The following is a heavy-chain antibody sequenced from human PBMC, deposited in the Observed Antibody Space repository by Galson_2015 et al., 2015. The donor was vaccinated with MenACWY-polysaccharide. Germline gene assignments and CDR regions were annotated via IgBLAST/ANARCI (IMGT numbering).Heavy chain of an antibody. CDR3: ARDNRPRGLVPVINWFDP. Sequence: SVKVSCKASGFTFTDYGINWVRQAPGQGLEWMGNITTYNGDTNYAQKFQGRVTMTADTSTNTAYMELTNLKSDDTAVYYCARDNRPRGLVPVINWFDPWGQGTLVTVSS. D-gene: IGHD6-19*01. CDR2: ITTYNGDT. CDR1: GFTFTDYG. J-gene: IGHJ5*02. V-gene: IGHV1-18*01.